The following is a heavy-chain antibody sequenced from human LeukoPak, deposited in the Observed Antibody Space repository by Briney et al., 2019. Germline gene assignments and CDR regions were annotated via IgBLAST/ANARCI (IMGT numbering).Heavy chain of an antibody. CDR2: IYHSGST. CDR1: GCSISSGYY. J-gene: IGHJ4*02. D-gene: IGHD3-10*01. V-gene: IGHV4-38-2*02. Sequence: SETLSLTCTVSGCSISSGYYWGWIRQPPGKGLEWIGSIYHSGSTYYNPSLKSRVTISVDTSKNQFSLKLSSVTAADTAVYYCASDGDYYYGSGSLAGWGQGTLVTVSS. CDR3: ASDGDYYYGSGSLAG.